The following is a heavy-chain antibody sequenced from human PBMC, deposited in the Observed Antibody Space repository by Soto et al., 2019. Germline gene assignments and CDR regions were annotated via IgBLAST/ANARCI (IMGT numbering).Heavy chain of an antibody. CDR2: IYYSGRS. CDR1: ADSISISDYY. V-gene: IGHV4-39*01. Sequence: SETLSLTCTVSADSISISDYYWGWIRQPPGKGLEWIGSIYYSGRSYYNPSLRSRVTISIDTSKRQFSLKLSSVTAADTAVYYCAAPREVSALIAAAGTIPYYYYYYGMDVWGQGTTVTVSS. CDR3: AAPREVSALIAAAGTIPYYYYYYGMDV. D-gene: IGHD6-13*01. J-gene: IGHJ6*02.